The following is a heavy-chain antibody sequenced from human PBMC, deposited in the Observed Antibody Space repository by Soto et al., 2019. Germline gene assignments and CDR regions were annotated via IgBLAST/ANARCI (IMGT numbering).Heavy chain of an antibody. V-gene: IGHV3-21*01. Sequence: EVQLVESGGGLVKPGGSLRLSCVASGFTFRTYTMNWVRQAPGKGLEWVSGIRGFSPYTFYAESVKGRFTISRDNAKNSLYLQMNGLGVEDTAVYYCARDRGYDAHDYYYNAMDVWGQGTPVTVSS. CDR2: IRGFSPYT. CDR1: GFTFRTYT. D-gene: IGHD2-15*01. J-gene: IGHJ6*02. CDR3: ARDRGYDAHDYYYNAMDV.